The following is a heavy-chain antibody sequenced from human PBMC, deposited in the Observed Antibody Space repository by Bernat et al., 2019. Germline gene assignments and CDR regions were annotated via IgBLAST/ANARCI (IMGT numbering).Heavy chain of an antibody. CDR3: AKPRAREESYYYDSSGYNPDY. V-gene: IGHV3-15*07. CDR2: IKNKADGGTT. D-gene: IGHD3-22*01. Sequence: EVHLVESGGDLVKPGGSLRLSCAASGFTFTIAWMNWVRQAPGKGLEWVGRIKNKADGGTTDYASPVKGRFTISRDDSKNTLYLQMNSLRAEDTAVYYCAKPRAREESYYYDSSGYNPDYWGQGTLVTVSS. CDR1: GFTFTIAW. J-gene: IGHJ4*02.